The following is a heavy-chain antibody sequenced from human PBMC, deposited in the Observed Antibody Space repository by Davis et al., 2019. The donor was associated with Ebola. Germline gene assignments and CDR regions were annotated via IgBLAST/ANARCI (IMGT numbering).Heavy chain of an antibody. D-gene: IGHD3-16*01. V-gene: IGHV4-61*01. CDR1: GGSVSSGSYY. CDR2: IYYSGST. Sequence: SETLSLTCTVSGGSVSSGSYYWSWIRQPPGKGLEWIGYIYYSGSTNYNPSLKSRVTISVDTSKNQFSLKLSSVTAADTAVYYCARAGIMITFGVSGYDYWGQGTLVTVSS. J-gene: IGHJ4*02. CDR3: ARAGIMITFGVSGYDY.